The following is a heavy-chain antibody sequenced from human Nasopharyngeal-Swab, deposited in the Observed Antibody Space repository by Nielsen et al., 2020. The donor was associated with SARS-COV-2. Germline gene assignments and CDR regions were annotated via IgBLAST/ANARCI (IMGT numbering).Heavy chain of an antibody. CDR3: TRCGGGCYSGRDY. CDR2: IRSKGNNYAT. J-gene: IGHJ4*02. Sequence: GGSLRLSCAASGSTFSDSAIHWVRQASGEGLEWVARIRSKGNNYATAYSASVKGRFIIFRDDPTNTAYLQMNSLKTEDTAMYYCTRCGGGCYSGRDYWGQGTLVTVSS. D-gene: IGHD2-15*01. V-gene: IGHV3-73*01. CDR1: GSTFSDSA.